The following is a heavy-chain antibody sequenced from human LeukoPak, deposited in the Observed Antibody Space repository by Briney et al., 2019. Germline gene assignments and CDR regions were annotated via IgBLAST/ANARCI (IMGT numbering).Heavy chain of an antibody. V-gene: IGHV4-38-2*02. J-gene: IGHJ6*03. CDR2: IYHSGST. CDR3: AREGPPGGVQTYYYTDV. CDR1: GYSMISGYN. D-gene: IGHD3-16*01. Sequence: PSETLSLTCAVSGYSMISGYNWGWIRQPPEKGLEWIGSIYHSGSTYYNPSLKSRVTISVDTSKNQFSLKLSSVTAADTAVYYCAREGPPGGVQTYYYTDVWGKGTTVTVSS.